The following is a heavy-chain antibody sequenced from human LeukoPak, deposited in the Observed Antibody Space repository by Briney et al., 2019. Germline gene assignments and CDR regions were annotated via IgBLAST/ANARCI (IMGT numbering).Heavy chain of an antibody. Sequence: GASVKVSCKASGYTFTSYDINWVRQATGQGLEWMGWMNPNSGNTGYAQKFQGRVTMTRDTSISTAYMELSRLRSDDTAVYYCARRYCSGGSCYLVDYYYGMDVWGQGTTVTVSS. CDR3: ARRYCSGGSCYLVDYYYGMDV. CDR1: GYTFTSYD. CDR2: MNPNSGNT. J-gene: IGHJ6*02. D-gene: IGHD2-15*01. V-gene: IGHV1-8*01.